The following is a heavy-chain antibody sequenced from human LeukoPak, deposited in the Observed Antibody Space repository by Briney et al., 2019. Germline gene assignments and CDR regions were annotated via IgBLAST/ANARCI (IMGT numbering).Heavy chain of an antibody. CDR2: ISYDGSNK. CDR1: GFTFSSYG. J-gene: IGHJ3*02. Sequence: GGSLRLSCAASGFTFSSYGMHWVRQAPGKGLEGVAVISYDGSNKYYADSVKGRFTISRDNSKNTLYLQMNSLRAEDTAVYYCAKDKNLGGDRAIDIWGQGKMVSVSS. V-gene: IGHV3-30*18. CDR3: AKDKNLGGDRAIDI. D-gene: IGHD3-10*01.